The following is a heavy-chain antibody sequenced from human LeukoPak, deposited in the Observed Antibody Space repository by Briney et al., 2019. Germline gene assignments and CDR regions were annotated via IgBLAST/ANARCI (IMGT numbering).Heavy chain of an antibody. CDR2: IYYSVST. V-gene: IGHV4-39*01. CDR3: ASSYSSGWYVFDY. CDR1: GGSISSSSYY. D-gene: IGHD6-19*01. Sequence: SDTLSLTCTVSGGSISSSSYYWGWIRQPPGKGLEWIGTIYYSVSTYYNPSLKSRVTISVDTSKNQFSLKLSSVTAADTAVYYCASSYSSGWYVFDYWGQGTLVTVSS. J-gene: IGHJ4*02.